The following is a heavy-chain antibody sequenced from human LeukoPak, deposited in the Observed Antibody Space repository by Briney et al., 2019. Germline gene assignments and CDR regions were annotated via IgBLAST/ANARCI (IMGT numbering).Heavy chain of an antibody. CDR2: IIPIFGTA. CDR3: ARETLRFTRFDP. D-gene: IGHD4-17*01. J-gene: IGHJ5*02. V-gene: IGHV1-69*13. Sequence: VASVKVSCTASGGTFSSYAISWVRQAPGQGLEWMGGIIPIFGTANYAQKFQGRVTITADESTSTAYMELSSLRSEDTAVYYCARETLRFTRFDPWGQGTLVTVSS. CDR1: GGTFSSYA.